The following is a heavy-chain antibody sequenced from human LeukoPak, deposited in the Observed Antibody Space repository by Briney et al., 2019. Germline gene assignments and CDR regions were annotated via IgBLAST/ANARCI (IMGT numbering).Heavy chain of an antibody. J-gene: IGHJ4*02. Sequence: GESLKISCKGSGYSFTSYWIGWVRQMPGKGLEWMGIIYPGDSDTRYSPSFQGQVTISADKSISTAYLQWSSLKASDTAMYYCARRYYYGSGSYLYYFDYWGQGTLVTVSS. CDR3: ARRYYYGSGSYLYYFDY. D-gene: IGHD3-10*01. CDR2: IYPGDSDT. CDR1: GYSFTSYW. V-gene: IGHV5-51*01.